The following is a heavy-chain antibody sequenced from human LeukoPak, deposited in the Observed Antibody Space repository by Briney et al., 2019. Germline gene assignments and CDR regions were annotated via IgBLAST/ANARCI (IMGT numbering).Heavy chain of an antibody. D-gene: IGHD3-10*02. CDR3: ARDIPGGGYYDRYNWFDP. CDR2: IYTSGST. V-gene: IGHV4-61*02. Sequence: SETLSLTCTVSGGSISSGSYYWSWIRQPAGKGLEWIGRIYTSGSTNYNPSLKSRVTISVDTSKNQFSLKLSSVTAADTAVYYCARDIPGGGYYDRYNWFDPWGQGTLVTVSS. CDR1: GGSISSGSYY. J-gene: IGHJ5*02.